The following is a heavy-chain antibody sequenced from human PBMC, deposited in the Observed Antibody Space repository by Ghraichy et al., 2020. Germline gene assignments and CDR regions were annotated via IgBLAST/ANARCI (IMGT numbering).Heavy chain of an antibody. J-gene: IGHJ6*02. CDR3: ARGDMVSGTYYYFFGMDV. Sequence: SETLSLTCTVSGGSISSGAYYWSWIRQHPGKGLEWMGYIYSSGSTYYNPSLQSRVTISVDTSKKQFSLNLSSVTAADTAVYYCARGDMVSGTYYYFFGMDVWGQGTTVTVSS. CDR2: IYSSGST. CDR1: GGSISSGAYY. V-gene: IGHV4-31*03. D-gene: IGHD3-10*01.